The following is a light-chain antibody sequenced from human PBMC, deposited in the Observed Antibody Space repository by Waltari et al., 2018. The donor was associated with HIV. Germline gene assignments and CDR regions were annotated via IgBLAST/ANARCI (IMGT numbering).Light chain of an antibody. CDR3: QSYDSSLSGRGV. J-gene: IGLJ2*01. V-gene: IGLV1-40*01. Sequence: QSVLTQPPSVSGAPGPRVTISCTGSSSNIGAGYDVHWYQQLPGTAPKLLIYGNSNRPSGVPDRFSGSKSGTSASLAITGLQAEDEADYYCQSYDSSLSGRGVFGGGTKLTVL. CDR1: SSNIGAGYD. CDR2: GNS.